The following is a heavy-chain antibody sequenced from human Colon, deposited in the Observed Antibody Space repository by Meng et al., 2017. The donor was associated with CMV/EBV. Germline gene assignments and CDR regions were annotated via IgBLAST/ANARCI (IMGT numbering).Heavy chain of an antibody. Sequence: GESLKISCKGSGYRFTSFWIGWVRQVPGKGLEWMGIIYPGDSDTRYRQSFQGQVTISADISLITAFLQWSSLQASDTAIYYCTMSRELQFLERPENWFDPWGQGTLVTVSS. J-gene: IGHJ5*02. D-gene: IGHD3-3*01. CDR1: GYRFTSFW. CDR3: TMSRELQFLERPENWFDP. V-gene: IGHV5-51*01. CDR2: IYPGDSDT.